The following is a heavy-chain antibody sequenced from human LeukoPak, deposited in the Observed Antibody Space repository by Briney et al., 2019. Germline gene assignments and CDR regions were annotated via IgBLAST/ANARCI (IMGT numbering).Heavy chain of an antibody. CDR3: ARLLGGY. J-gene: IGHJ4*02. CDR2: TYYSRDT. CDR1: GFSISNYY. Sequence: SESLSLTCSVSGFSISNYYWGWIRQPPGKGLEWIGYTYYSRDTNYNPSLKSRVTISVDPSKNQFSLKLSSVTAADTAVYYCARLLGGYWGQGTLFTVSS. V-gene: IGHV4-59*12. D-gene: IGHD2/OR15-2a*01.